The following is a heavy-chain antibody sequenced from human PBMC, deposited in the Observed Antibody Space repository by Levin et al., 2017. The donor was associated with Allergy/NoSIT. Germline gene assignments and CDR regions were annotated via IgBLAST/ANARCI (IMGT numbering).Heavy chain of an antibody. D-gene: IGHD3-10*01. J-gene: IGHJ4*02. CDR3: ARVIGRITMVRGRRFDY. CDR1: GGSFSGYY. CDR2: INHSGST. V-gene: IGHV4-34*01. Sequence: PSETLSLTCAVYGGSFSGYYWSWIRQPPGKGLEWIGEINHSGSTNYNPSLKSRVTISVDTSKNQFSLKLSSVTAADTAVYYCARVIGRITMVRGRRFDYWGQGTLVTVSS.